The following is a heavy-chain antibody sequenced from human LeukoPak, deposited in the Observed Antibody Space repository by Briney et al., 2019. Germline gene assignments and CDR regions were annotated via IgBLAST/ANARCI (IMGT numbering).Heavy chain of an antibody. CDR3: AKDRRSRNTAMVYWFDP. D-gene: IGHD5-18*01. J-gene: IGHJ5*02. V-gene: IGHV3-9*01. CDR2: ISWNSGSI. Sequence: GGSLRLSCAASGFTFDDYAMHWVRHAPGKGLEWASGISWNSGSIGYADSVKGRFTISRDNAKNSLYLQMNSLRAEDTALYYCAKDRRSRNTAMVYWFDPWGQGTLVTVSS. CDR1: GFTFDDYA.